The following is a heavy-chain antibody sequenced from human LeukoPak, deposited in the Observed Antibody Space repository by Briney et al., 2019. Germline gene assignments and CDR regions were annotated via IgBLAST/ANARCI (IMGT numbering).Heavy chain of an antibody. V-gene: IGHV3-7*05. CDR1: RFTVSNYG. CDR2: IKQDGSEK. Sequence: QPGGALRLSCAASRFTVSNYGMTSDRQTPGIGLEWVANIKQDGSEKYYVDSVRGRFTISRDNAKMSLYLQINSLRAEDTAVYYCVRDPDALDFWGQGTPVTVSS. J-gene: IGHJ4*02. CDR3: VRDPDALDF.